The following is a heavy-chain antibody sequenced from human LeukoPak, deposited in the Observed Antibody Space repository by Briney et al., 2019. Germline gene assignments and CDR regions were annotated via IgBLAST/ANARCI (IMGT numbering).Heavy chain of an antibody. Sequence: SETLSLTCAVSGYSSSSGYYWGWIRHPPGKGLEWIGSIYHSGNTYYNPSLKSRVTISVDTSKNQFSLRLSSVTAADTAVYYCARQASWSTSGGNWFDPWGQGTLVTVSS. V-gene: IGHV4-38-2*01. CDR3: ARQASWSTSGGNWFDP. J-gene: IGHJ5*02. D-gene: IGHD3-3*01. CDR1: GYSSSSGYY. CDR2: IYHSGNT.